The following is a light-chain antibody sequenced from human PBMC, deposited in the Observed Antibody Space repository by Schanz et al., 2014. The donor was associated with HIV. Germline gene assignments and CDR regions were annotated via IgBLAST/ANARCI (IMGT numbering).Light chain of an antibody. V-gene: IGLV2-8*01. CDR3: STYTTSKTWV. CDR2: EVT. Sequence: QSALTQPPSASGSPGQSVTITCTGTSSDVGGYDFVSWYQQHPGKAPKLMIYEVTKRPLGVPNRFSGSKSGNTASLTVSGLQPEDEAEYYCSTYTTSKTWVFGGGTKLTVL. CDR1: SSDVGGYDF. J-gene: IGLJ3*02.